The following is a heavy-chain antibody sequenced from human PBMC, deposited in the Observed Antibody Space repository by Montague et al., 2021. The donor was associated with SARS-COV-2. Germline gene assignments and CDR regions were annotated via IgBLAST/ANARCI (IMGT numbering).Heavy chain of an antibody. CDR1: GGSFSGYY. CDR3: ARVGYSGGWYGRSNCFDP. V-gene: IGHV4-34*01. J-gene: IGHJ5*02. CDR2: INHSGST. Sequence: SETLSLTCAVYGGSFSGYYWSWIRQPPGKGLEWIGEINHSGSTNYNPSLKSRVTISVDTSTNQFSLKLSSVTAADTAVYYCARVGYSGGWYGRSNCFDPWGQGTLVTVSS. D-gene: IGHD6-13*01.